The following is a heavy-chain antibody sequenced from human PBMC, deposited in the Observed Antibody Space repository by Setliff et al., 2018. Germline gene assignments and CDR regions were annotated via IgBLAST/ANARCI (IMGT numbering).Heavy chain of an antibody. V-gene: IGHV3-23*01. CDR1: GFAFSSSA. CDR3: AKGGEYYDFWSGYPLEPPSYHYYYMDV. CDR2: IARGSRVT. Sequence: GGSLRLSCAASGFAFSSSAMSWVRQAPGKGLEWVSGIARGSRVTYYADSVKGRFTISRDNSKNTLYLQMNSLRAEDTAVYYCAKGGEYYDFWSGYPLEPPSYHYYYMDVWGKGTTVTVSS. D-gene: IGHD3-3*01. J-gene: IGHJ6*03.